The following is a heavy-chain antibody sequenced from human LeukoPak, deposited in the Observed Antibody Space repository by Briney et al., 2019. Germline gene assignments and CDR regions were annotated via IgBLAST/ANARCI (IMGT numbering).Heavy chain of an antibody. J-gene: IGHJ3*02. V-gene: IGHV4-34*01. CDR2: INHSGST. Sequence: SETLSLTCALYGGSLRNHYWSWIRQSPGKGLEWIGEINHSGSTNYNPSLKSRVTISLDTSKNQLSLKLSSVTAADTALYFCARNETSGYFDIWGQGTMVTVSS. CDR1: GGSLRNHY. D-gene: IGHD3-22*01. CDR3: ARNETSGYFDI.